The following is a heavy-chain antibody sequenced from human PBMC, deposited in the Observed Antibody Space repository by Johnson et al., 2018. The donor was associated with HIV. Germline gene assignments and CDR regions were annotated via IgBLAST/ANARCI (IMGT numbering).Heavy chain of an antibody. J-gene: IGHJ3*02. CDR2: INWSGGST. CDR3: ERGEGAFDI. Sequence: VQLVESGGGVVRPGGSLRLSCAASGFTFDDNAMTWVRQVPGKGLEWVSTINWSGGSTTYADSVKGRFTISRDNAKNSLYVQMNSLRAEDTALYYCERGEGAFDIWGQGTMVTVSS. V-gene: IGHV3-20*04. CDR1: GFTFDDNA.